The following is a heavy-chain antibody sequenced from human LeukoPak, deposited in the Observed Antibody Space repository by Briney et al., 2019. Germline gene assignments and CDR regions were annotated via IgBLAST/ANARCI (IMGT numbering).Heavy chain of an antibody. J-gene: IGHJ5*02. Sequence: SETLSLTCTVSGAAISSFYWSWLRQPAGKEPEWIGRVHISGNNIYNPSLKSRITMSVDTSKNQFSLKLSSVTAADTAVYYCAKGRNEIWSGYSFDPWGQGILVTVSS. D-gene: IGHD3-3*01. CDR3: AKGRNEIWSGYSFDP. CDR1: GAAISSFY. V-gene: IGHV4-4*07. CDR2: VHISGNN.